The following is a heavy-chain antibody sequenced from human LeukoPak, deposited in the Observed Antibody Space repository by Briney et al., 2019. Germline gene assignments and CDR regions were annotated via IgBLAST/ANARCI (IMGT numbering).Heavy chain of an antibody. CDR2: IFYSGST. V-gene: IGHV4-39*07. Sequence: SETLSLTCTVSSGSISTSNYYWGWVRQPPGKALEWIGNIFYSGSTNYNPSLKSRVTISVDTSKNQFSLKLSSVTAADTAVYYCARGYGIADIWGQGTMVTVSS. CDR1: SGSISTSNYY. CDR3: ARGYGIADI. J-gene: IGHJ3*02. D-gene: IGHD4-17*01.